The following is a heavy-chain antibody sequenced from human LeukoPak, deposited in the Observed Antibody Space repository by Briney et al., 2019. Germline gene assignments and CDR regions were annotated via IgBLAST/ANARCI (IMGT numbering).Heavy chain of an antibody. V-gene: IGHV1-2*02. Sequence: ASVKVSCKASGYTFTGYYMHWVRQAPGQGLEWMGWINPNSGGTNYAQKFQGRVTMTSDTSISTAFMELSRLRSDDTAVYYCARGGPYSSSWYDDYWGQGTLVTVSS. J-gene: IGHJ4*02. D-gene: IGHD6-13*01. CDR2: INPNSGGT. CDR3: ARGGPYSSSWYDDY. CDR1: GYTFTGYY.